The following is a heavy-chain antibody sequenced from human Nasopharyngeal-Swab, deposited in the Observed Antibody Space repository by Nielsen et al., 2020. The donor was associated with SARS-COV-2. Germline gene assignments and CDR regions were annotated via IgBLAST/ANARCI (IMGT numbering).Heavy chain of an antibody. CDR3: ARGRGSSTSMIGY. Sequence: GGSLRLSCAASGFTFSNYRMHWVRQAPGKGLVWVSRNNGDGSSLNYADFVKGRFTISTDNAKSTLYLEMNSLRAEDTAVYYCARGRGSSTSMIGYWGQGTLVTVSS. CDR2: NNGDGSSL. J-gene: IGHJ4*02. D-gene: IGHD2/OR15-2a*01. CDR1: GFTFSNYR. V-gene: IGHV3-74*01.